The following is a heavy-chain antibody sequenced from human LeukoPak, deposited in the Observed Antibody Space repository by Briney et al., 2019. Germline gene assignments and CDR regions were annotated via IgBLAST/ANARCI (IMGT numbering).Heavy chain of an antibody. CDR2: ISGSGGST. CDR3: AGRGSGSYFDY. CDR1: GFTFSSYG. Sequence: SGGSLRLSCAASGFTFSSYGMSWVRQAPGKGLEWVSAISGSGGSTYYADSVKGRFTISRDNSKNTLYLQMNSLRAEDTAVYYYAGRGSGSYFDYWGQGTLVTVSS. D-gene: IGHD3-10*01. V-gene: IGHV3-23*01. J-gene: IGHJ4*02.